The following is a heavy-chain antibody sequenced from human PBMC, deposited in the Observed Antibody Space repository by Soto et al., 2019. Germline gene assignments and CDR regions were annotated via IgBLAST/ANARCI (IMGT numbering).Heavy chain of an antibody. CDR3: ARVTTVTKYWYFDL. CDR2: IYYSGST. Sequence: QVQLQESGPGLVKPSETLSLTCTVSGGSISSYYWSWIRQPPGKGLEWIGYIYYSGSTNYNPSLKSRVTISVHTSKNQFSLKLSSVTAADTAVYYCARVTTVTKYWYFDLWGRGTLVTVSS. CDR1: GGSISSYY. V-gene: IGHV4-59*01. D-gene: IGHD4-17*01. J-gene: IGHJ2*01.